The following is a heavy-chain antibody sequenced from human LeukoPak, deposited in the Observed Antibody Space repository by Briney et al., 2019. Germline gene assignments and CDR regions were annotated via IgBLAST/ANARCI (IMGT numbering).Heavy chain of an antibody. D-gene: IGHD5-18*01. J-gene: IGHJ4*02. Sequence: PPETLSLTCAVSGYSISSGYYWGWIRQPPGRGLEWIGGIYHSGSTYYNPSPKSRVTISVDTSKNQFSLKLSSVTAADTAVYYCARGYSYGRFDYWGQGTLVTVSS. CDR1: GYSISSGYY. V-gene: IGHV4-38-2*01. CDR3: ARGYSYGRFDY. CDR2: IYHSGST.